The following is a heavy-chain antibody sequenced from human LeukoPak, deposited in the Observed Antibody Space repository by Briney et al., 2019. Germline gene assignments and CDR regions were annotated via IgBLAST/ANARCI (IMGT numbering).Heavy chain of an antibody. V-gene: IGHV3-33*03. D-gene: IGHD2-2*01. CDR2: IWFDGSNA. J-gene: IGHJ1*01. Sequence: GRSLRLSCAASRFAFNKYAMHWVRQAPGKGLEWVAAIWFDGSNALYADSVEGRFTISRDNSENTMCLQMNSLRAEDTAVYYCASGSRGSCSSSSCWALEHWGQGALVTVSS. CDR1: RFAFNKYA. CDR3: ASGSRGSCSSSSCWALEH.